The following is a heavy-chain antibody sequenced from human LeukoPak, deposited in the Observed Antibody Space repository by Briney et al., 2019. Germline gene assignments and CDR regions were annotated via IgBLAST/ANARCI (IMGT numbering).Heavy chain of an antibody. D-gene: IGHD1-26*01. V-gene: IGHV1-46*01. CDR2: INPSGGST. J-gene: IGHJ5*02. CDR1: GYTFTSYY. Sequence: ASVKVSCKASGYTFTSYYMHWVRQAPGQGPEWMGIINPSGGSTSYAQKFQGRVTMTRDMSTSTVYMELSSLRSEDTAVYYCARDGGVGATGFDPWGQGTLVTVSS. CDR3: ARDGGVGATGFDP.